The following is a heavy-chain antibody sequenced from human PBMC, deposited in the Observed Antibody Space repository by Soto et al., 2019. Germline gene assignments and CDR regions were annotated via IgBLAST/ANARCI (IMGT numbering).Heavy chain of an antibody. D-gene: IGHD6-19*01. Sequence: GAPVKVSCKGSGYTFSSYGIGWGRQAPGQGLEWMGWISAYNGNTNYAQKLQGRVTMTTDTSTSTAYMELRSLRSDDTAVYYCARLNEQWLVDYWGQGTLVTVSS. J-gene: IGHJ4*02. CDR3: ARLNEQWLVDY. V-gene: IGHV1-18*01. CDR2: ISAYNGNT. CDR1: GYTFSSYG.